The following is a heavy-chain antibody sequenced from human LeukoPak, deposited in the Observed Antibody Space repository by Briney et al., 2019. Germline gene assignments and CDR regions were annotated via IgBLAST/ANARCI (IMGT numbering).Heavy chain of an antibody. D-gene: IGHD4-11*01. CDR3: ARGPATGSYDY. J-gene: IGHJ4*02. CDR2: INPKSGGA. Sequence: ASVKVSCKASGYTFTGYYIHWARQAPGQGLEWMGWINPKSGGANYAQKFQGRVTMTRDTSISTAYMEVSTLTSDDTAVYYCARGPATGSYDYWGQGTLVTVSS. CDR1: GYTFTGYY. V-gene: IGHV1-2*02.